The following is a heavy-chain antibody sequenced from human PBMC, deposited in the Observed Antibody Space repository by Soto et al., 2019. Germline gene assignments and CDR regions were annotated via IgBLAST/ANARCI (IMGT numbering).Heavy chain of an antibody. CDR2: ISSNGGST. D-gene: IGHD4-17*01. CDR3: ARAEGHYGGNLDY. Sequence: EVQLVESGGGLVQPGGSLRLSCAASGFTFSSYAMHWVRQAPGKGLEYVSAISSNGGSTYYANSVKGRFTISRDNSKNTLYLQMGSLRAEDMAVYYCARAEGHYGGNLDYWGQGPLVTVS. V-gene: IGHV3-64*01. CDR1: GFTFSSYA. J-gene: IGHJ4*02.